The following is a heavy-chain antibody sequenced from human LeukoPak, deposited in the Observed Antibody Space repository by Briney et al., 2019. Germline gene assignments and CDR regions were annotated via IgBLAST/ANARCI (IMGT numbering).Heavy chain of an antibody. CDR2: IKQDGSEK. CDR1: GFTFSSYW. D-gene: IGHD6-19*01. CDR3: ASTHPDIAVAARAFDI. Sequence: GGSLRLSCAASGFTFSSYWMSWVRQAPGKGLEWVANIKQDGSEKYYVDSVKGRFTISRDNAKNSLYLQMNSLRAEDTAVYYCASTHPDIAVAARAFDIWGQGTMVTVSS. J-gene: IGHJ3*02. V-gene: IGHV3-7*01.